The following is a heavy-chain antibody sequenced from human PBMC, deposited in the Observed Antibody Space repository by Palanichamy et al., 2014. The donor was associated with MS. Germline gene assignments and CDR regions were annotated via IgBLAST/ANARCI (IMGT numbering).Heavy chain of an antibody. CDR1: GFTFSSYA. V-gene: IGHV3-23*01. J-gene: IGHJ4*02. CDR3: AKDHCNGGNCYSGLET. D-gene: IGHD2-15*01. Sequence: EVQLLESGGGLVQPGGSLTLSCAASGFTFSSYAMSWVRQAPGKGLEWVSVTSGSGRSTYYADSVKGRFTMSRDNSKNTLYLQMNSLRAEDTAAYYCAKDHCNGGNCYSGLETWGQGTLVTVSS. CDR2: TSGSGRST.